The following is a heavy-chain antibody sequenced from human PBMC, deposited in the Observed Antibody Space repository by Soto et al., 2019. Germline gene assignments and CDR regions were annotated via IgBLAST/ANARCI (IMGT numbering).Heavy chain of an antibody. CDR1: GFTFNSYA. D-gene: IGHD6-13*01. V-gene: IGHV3-30*18. CDR2: ISYDGSDE. J-gene: IGHJ5*02. Sequence: LRLSCAASGFTFNSYAMHWVRQAPGKGLEWVAVISYDGSDEYYGDSVKGRFTISRDKSKSTLFLQMNSLRPEDTAVYYCAKGFGSWARGWSDPWGQGTLVTVSS. CDR3: AKGFGSWARGWSDP.